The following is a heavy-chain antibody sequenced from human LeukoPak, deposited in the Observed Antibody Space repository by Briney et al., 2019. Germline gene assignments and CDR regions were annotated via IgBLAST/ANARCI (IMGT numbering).Heavy chain of an antibody. D-gene: IGHD4-17*01. V-gene: IGHV3-7*01. Sequence: GGSLRLSCTVSGFTVSSNSMSWVRQAPGKGLEWVANIKQDGSEKYYVDSVKGRFTISRDNAKNSLYLQMKSLRAEDTAVYYCAKGGDYEAQYYYYYLDVWGKGTTVTISS. CDR3: AKGGDYEAQYYYYYLDV. CDR2: IKQDGSEK. CDR1: GFTVSSNS. J-gene: IGHJ6*03.